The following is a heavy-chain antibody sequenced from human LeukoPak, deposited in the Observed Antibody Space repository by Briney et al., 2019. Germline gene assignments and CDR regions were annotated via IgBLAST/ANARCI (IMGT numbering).Heavy chain of an antibody. CDR2: INHSGST. V-gene: IGHV4-34*01. CDR1: GGSFSGYY. J-gene: IGHJ4*02. CDR3: ARSHGSGSYYNLNDY. Sequence: SETLSLTCAVYGGSFSGYYWSWIRQPPGKGLEWIGEINHSGSTNYNPSLRSRVTISVDTSKNQFSLKLSSVTAADTAVYYCARSHGSGSYYNLNDYWGQGTLVTVSS. D-gene: IGHD3-10*01.